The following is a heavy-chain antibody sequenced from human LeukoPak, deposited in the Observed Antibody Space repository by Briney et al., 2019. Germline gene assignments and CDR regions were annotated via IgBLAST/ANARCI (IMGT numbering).Heavy chain of an antibody. Sequence: SETLSLTCTVSGGSISSYYWSWIRQPPGKGLEWIGYIYYSGTTDYNPSLKGRVTISVDTSKNQFSLKLSSVTAADTAVYYCARRYRRDGYNYYFDYWGQGTLVTVSS. CDR1: GGSISSYY. J-gene: IGHJ4*02. V-gene: IGHV4-59*08. CDR3: ARRYRRDGYNYYFDY. D-gene: IGHD5-24*01. CDR2: IYYSGTT.